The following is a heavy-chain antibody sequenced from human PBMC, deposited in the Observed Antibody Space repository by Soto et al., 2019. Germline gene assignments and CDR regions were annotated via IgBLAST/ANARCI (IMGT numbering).Heavy chain of an antibody. CDR2: INHSGST. V-gene: IGHV4-34*01. CDR1: GVSFSGYY. D-gene: IGHD3-22*01. J-gene: IGHJ5*02. Sequence: SETLSLTCAVYGVSFSGYYWSWIRQPPGKGLEWIGEINHSGSTNYNPSLKSRVTISVDTSKNQFSLKLSSVTAADTAIYYCARGLTTMNRGNWFDPWGQGTLVTVSS. CDR3: ARGLTTMNRGNWFDP.